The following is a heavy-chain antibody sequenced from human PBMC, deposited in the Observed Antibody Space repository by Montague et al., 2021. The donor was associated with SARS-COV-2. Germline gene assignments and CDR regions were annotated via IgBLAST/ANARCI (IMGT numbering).Heavy chain of an antibody. CDR2: IYYRGST. V-gene: IGHV4-59*01. Sequence: SETLSLTCTVSNGSINSYYWSWVRQPPGKRLEWIGYIYYRGSTNYNPSLESRVTMSIDTSKNQFSLKPRSVTAADTAVYFCAREGLHNWFDPWGQGTLVIVSS. CDR3: AREGLHNWFDP. CDR1: NGSINSYY. J-gene: IGHJ5*02.